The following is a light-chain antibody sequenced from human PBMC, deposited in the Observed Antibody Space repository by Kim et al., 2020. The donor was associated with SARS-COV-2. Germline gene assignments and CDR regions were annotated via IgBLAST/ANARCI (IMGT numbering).Light chain of an antibody. V-gene: IGKV3-15*01. Sequence: EMVLTQSPATLSVSPGERATLSCRASQSVSSNLAWHQQKPGQAPRLLIYGTSTRATGIPARFSGRGSGTEFTLTISSLQSEDFAVYYCQQYNQWPGTFGQGTKVDIK. CDR1: QSVSSN. CDR3: QQYNQWPGT. J-gene: IGKJ1*01. CDR2: GTS.